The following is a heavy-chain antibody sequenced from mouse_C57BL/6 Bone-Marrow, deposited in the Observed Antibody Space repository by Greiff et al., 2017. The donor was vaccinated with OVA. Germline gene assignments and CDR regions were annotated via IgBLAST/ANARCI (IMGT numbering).Heavy chain of an antibody. D-gene: IGHD2-4*01. CDR3: ARGGYYDYDGGAWFAY. V-gene: IGHV1-18*01. CDR1: GYKFTDYN. J-gene: IGHJ3*01. Sequence: EVQLQQSGPELAKPGASVKIPCKASGYKFTDYNMDWVKQSHGKSLEWIGDINSNNGGTIYNQKFKGKATLTVDKSSSTAYMELRSLTSEDTAVYYCARGGYYDYDGGAWFAYWCQGTLVTVSA. CDR2: INSNNGGT.